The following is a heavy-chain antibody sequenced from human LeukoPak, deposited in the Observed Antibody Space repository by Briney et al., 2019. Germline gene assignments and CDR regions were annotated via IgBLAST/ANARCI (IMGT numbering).Heavy chain of an antibody. CDR3: ARGPVVVVADNWFDP. J-gene: IGHJ5*02. Sequence: PSETLSLTCTVSGGSNSSGDYYWSWIRQPPGKGLEWIGYIYYSGSTYYNPSLKSRVTISVDTSKNQFSLKLSSVTAADTAVYYCARGPVVVVADNWFDPWGQGTLVTVSS. CDR1: GGSNSSGDYY. V-gene: IGHV4-30-4*01. CDR2: IYYSGST. D-gene: IGHD2-15*01.